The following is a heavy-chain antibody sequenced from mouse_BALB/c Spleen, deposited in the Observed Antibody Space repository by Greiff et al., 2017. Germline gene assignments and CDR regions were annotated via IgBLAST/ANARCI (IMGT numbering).Heavy chain of an antibody. D-gene: IGHD2-4*01. V-gene: IGHV2-2*02. Sequence: VKLVESGPGLVQPSQSLSITCTVSGFSLTSYGVHWVRQSPGKGLEWLGVIWSGGSTDYNAAFISRLSISKDNSKSQVFFKMNSLQANDTAIYYCARKGMITTRYYAMDYWGQGTSVTVSS. J-gene: IGHJ4*01. CDR2: IWSGGST. CDR3: ARKGMITTRYYAMDY. CDR1: GFSLTSYG.